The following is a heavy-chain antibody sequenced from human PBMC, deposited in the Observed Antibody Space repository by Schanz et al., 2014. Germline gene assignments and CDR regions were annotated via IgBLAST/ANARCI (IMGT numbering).Heavy chain of an antibody. J-gene: IGHJ4*02. CDR2: ISPYNGNT. CDR3: ATGKGDILTGRY. Sequence: QVQLVQSGAEVKKPGASVKVSCQTSGYTFSSYGITWVRQAPGQGLEWVAWISPYNGNTNYAQKFQGRLTMTRDTSTSTVYMELSSLRSEDTAVYYCATGKGDILTGRYWGQGTLXTVSS. CDR1: GYTFSSYG. D-gene: IGHD3-9*01. V-gene: IGHV1-18*01.